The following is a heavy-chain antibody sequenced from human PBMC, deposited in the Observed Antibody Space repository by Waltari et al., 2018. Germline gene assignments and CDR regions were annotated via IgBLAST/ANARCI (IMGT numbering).Heavy chain of an antibody. J-gene: IGHJ5*02. D-gene: IGHD6-6*01. CDR2: IYWNDDK. Sequence: ITLKESGPTLVKPTQTLPLTCTFPGFSLSPSGVGVGWIRQPPGKALEWLALIYWNDDKRYSPSLKRRLTITKDTSKNPVVLTMTNMDPVDTATYYCAHRLGIAARPGVGWFDPWGQGTLVTVSS. V-gene: IGHV2-5*01. CDR1: GFSLSPSGVG. CDR3: AHRLGIAARPGVGWFDP.